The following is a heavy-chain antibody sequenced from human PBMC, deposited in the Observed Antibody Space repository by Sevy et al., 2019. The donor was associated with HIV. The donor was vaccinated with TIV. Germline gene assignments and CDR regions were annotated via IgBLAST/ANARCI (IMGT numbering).Heavy chain of an antibody. CDR2: FDPEDAKT. J-gene: IGHJ4*02. D-gene: IGHD3-22*01. V-gene: IGHV1-24*01. Sequence: ASVKVSCKISGYTLTEFSMHWVRQVPGKGLEWMGSFDPEDAKTIYAQKFQGRVTMTEATSTDTAYMELRSLRSEDTAMYYCAITREYYSDSSGYFDYWGQGTLVTVSS. CDR1: GYTLTEFS. CDR3: AITREYYSDSSGYFDY.